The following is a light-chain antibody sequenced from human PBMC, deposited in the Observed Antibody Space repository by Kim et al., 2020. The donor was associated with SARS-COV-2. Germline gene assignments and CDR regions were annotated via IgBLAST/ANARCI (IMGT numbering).Light chain of an antibody. CDR3: QQYNSYPRM. J-gene: IGKJ1*01. CDR1: QSTVSW. V-gene: IGKV1-5*03. Sequence: DIQMTQSPSTLSASVGDRVTITCRASQSTVSWLAWYQQKPGKAPQLLIYKTSDLENGVPSRFSGSGSGTEFTLTISSLQPDDFATYYCQQYNSYPRMFGQGTKVDIK. CDR2: KTS.